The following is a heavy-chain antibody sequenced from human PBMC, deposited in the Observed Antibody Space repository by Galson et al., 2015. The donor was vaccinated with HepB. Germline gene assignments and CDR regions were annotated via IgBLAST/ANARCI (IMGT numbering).Heavy chain of an antibody. CDR3: ARFRDVVVPAAFDY. V-gene: IGHV3-48*02. Sequence: SLRLSCAASGFTFSSYSMNWVRQAPGKGLEWVSYISSSSSTIYYADSVKGRFTISRDNAKNSLYLQMNSLRDEDTAVYYCARFRDVVVPAAFDYWGQGTLVTVSS. CDR1: GFTFSSYS. J-gene: IGHJ4*02. D-gene: IGHD2-2*01. CDR2: ISSSSSTI.